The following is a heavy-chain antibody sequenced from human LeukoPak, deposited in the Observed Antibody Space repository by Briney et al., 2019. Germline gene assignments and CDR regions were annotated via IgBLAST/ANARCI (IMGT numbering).Heavy chain of an antibody. D-gene: IGHD3-10*01. Sequence: SQTLSLTCAISGDSVSSTSAGWNWIRQSPSGCLEWLGRTYYRSKWSNDYAISVRSRITINRDTSKNQFALQLNSVTPADTAVSYCARDSARGYGSGSRVDYWGQGTLVTVSS. V-gene: IGHV6-1*01. CDR1: GDSVSSTSAG. CDR3: ARDSARGYGSGSRVDY. CDR2: TYYRSKWSN. J-gene: IGHJ4*02.